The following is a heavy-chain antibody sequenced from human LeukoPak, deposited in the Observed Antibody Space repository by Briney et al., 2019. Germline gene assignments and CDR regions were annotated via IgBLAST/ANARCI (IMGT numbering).Heavy chain of an antibody. CDR2: ISASGGST. Sequence: PGGSLRLSCAASGFTFSNFAMSWVRQAPGKGLEWVSVISASGGSTYYADSVKGRFTISRDNPENTLYLQMNSLRAEDTAVYYCAKGVLTGGVRGLFDYWGQGTLVTVSS. CDR3: AKGVLTGGVRGLFDY. CDR1: GFTFSNFA. V-gene: IGHV3-23*01. J-gene: IGHJ4*02. D-gene: IGHD3-10*01.